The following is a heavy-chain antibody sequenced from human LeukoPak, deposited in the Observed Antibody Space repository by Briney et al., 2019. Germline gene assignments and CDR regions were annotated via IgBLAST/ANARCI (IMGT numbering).Heavy chain of an antibody. D-gene: IGHD1-26*01. Sequence: NPSESLSLTCAVSGYSISSGYYWGWIRQPPGKGLEWIGSIYHRGSTYYNPSLKSRVTISVDTSKNQFSLKLSSVTAADTAVYFCARHALLVGATDVFDYWGQGTLVTVSS. CDR2: IYHRGST. J-gene: IGHJ4*02. CDR1: GYSISSGYY. CDR3: ARHALLVGATDVFDY. V-gene: IGHV4-38-2*01.